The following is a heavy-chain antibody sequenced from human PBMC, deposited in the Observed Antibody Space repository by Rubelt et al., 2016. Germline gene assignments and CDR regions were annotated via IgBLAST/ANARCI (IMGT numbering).Heavy chain of an antibody. CDR2: ISGSGGST. V-gene: IGHV3-23*01. J-gene: IGHJ4*02. CDR3: ARGPDYYDSSGPRDY. D-gene: IGHD3-22*01. Sequence: GKGLEWASAISGSGGSTYYADSVKGRFTISRHNSKNTLYLQMNSLRGEDPAVYYCARGPDYYDSSGPRDYWGQGTLVTVSS.